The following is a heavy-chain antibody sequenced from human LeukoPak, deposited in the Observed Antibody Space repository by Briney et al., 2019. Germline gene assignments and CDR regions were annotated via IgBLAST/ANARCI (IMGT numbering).Heavy chain of an antibody. Sequence: SETLSLTCTVSGGSISSYYWSWIRQPPGKGLEWIGYIYYSGSTNYNPSLKSRVTISVDTSKNQFSLKLSSVTAADTAVYYCARQMLVWSGNLGYYYYYYMDVWGKGTTVTVSS. J-gene: IGHJ6*03. CDR1: GGSISSYY. CDR2: IYYSGST. D-gene: IGHD3-3*01. CDR3: ARQMLVWSGNLGYYYYYYMDV. V-gene: IGHV4-59*01.